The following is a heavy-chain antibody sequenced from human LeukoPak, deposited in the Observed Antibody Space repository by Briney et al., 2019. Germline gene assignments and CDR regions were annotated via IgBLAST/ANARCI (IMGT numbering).Heavy chain of an antibody. V-gene: IGHV3-53*01. CDR1: GFTVSSNY. D-gene: IGHD4-17*01. J-gene: IGHJ3*02. Sequence: GGSLRLSCGASGFTVSSNYMSWVRQAPGKGLEWVSVIYSGGSTYYADSVKGRFTISRDNSKNTLYLQMNSLRAEDTAVYYCARDPGADYGDYSDAFDIWGQGTMVTVSS. CDR3: ARDPGADYGDYSDAFDI. CDR2: IYSGGST.